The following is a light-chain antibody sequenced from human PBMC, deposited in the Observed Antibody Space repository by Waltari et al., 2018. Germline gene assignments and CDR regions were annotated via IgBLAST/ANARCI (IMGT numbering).Light chain of an antibody. V-gene: IGKV3-15*01. CDR1: QTLNNN. J-gene: IGKJ1*01. CDR2: GAS. Sequence: EIVVTQSPAPLSVSPGDRAILTCRTSQTLNNNLAWFQQKPGQSPRLLIYGASARASGVPARFSGSGSGTEFTLTITSLQSEDFAVYYCQQSHALPPWTFGQGTRV. CDR3: QQSHALPPWT.